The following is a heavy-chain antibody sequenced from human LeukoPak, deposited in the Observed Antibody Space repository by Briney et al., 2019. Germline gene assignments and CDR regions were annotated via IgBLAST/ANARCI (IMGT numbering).Heavy chain of an antibody. Sequence: GGSLRLSCAASGFTFSSYGMHWVRQAPGKGLEWVAVISYDGSNKYYADSVKGRFTISRDNSKNTLYLQMNSLRAEDTAVYYCARNQDYGVYNSVGAFDIWGQGTMVTVSS. D-gene: IGHD4-17*01. CDR2: ISYDGSNK. V-gene: IGHV3-30*03. CDR3: ARNQDYGVYNSVGAFDI. J-gene: IGHJ3*02. CDR1: GFTFSSYG.